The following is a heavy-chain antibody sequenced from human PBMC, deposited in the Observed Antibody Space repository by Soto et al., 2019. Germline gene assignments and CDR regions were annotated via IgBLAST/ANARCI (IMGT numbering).Heavy chain of an antibody. J-gene: IGHJ4*02. Sequence: SETLSLTCAVSSGSISSSNWWSWVRQPPGKGLEWIGEIYHSGSTNYNPSLKSRVTISVDKSKNQFSLKLSSVTAADTAVYYCARLEASGSYLPYFDYWGQGTLVTVSS. V-gene: IGHV4-4*02. D-gene: IGHD3-10*01. CDR2: IYHSGST. CDR3: ARLEASGSYLPYFDY. CDR1: SGSISSSNW.